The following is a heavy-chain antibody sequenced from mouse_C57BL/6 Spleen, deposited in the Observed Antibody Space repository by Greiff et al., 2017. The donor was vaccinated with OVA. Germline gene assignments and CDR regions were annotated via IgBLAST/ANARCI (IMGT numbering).Heavy chain of an antibody. CDR1: GYTFTSYW. CDR2: INPSNGGT. Sequence: VQLQQSGTELVKPGASVKLSCKASGYTFTSYWMHWVKQRPGQGLEWIGNINPSNGGTNYNEKFKSKATLTVDKSSSTAYMQLSSLTSEDSAVYYCARSGYYGSTFDYWGQGTTLTVSS. D-gene: IGHD1-1*01. V-gene: IGHV1-53*01. CDR3: ARSGYYGSTFDY. J-gene: IGHJ2*01.